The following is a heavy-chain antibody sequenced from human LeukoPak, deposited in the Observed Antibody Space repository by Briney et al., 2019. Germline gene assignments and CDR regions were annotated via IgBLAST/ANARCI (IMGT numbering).Heavy chain of an antibody. CDR2: ISYDGSQK. CDR1: GFTFSSHG. Sequence: GRSLRLSCAASGFTFSSHGMHWVRQAPGKGLEWVAVISYDGSQKYYTDSVKGRFTISRDNSKNTLYLQVSSLRAEDTAVYYCAKDSGYSYAFKLLDYWGQGTLVTVSS. J-gene: IGHJ4*02. V-gene: IGHV3-30*18. D-gene: IGHD5-18*01. CDR3: AKDSGYSYAFKLLDY.